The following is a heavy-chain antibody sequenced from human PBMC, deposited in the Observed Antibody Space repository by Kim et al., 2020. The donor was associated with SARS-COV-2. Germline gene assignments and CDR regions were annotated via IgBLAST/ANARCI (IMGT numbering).Heavy chain of an antibody. D-gene: IGHD2-2*01. CDR2: IYTSGST. J-gene: IGHJ4*02. Sequence: SETLSLTCTVSGGSISSGSYYWSWIRQPAGKGLEWIGRIYTSGSTNYNPSIKRRVTISVDTSKNQFSLKLSSVTAADTAVYYCARGDADRVYWGQGTLVTVSS. V-gene: IGHV4-61*02. CDR1: GGSISSGSYY. CDR3: ARGDADRVY.